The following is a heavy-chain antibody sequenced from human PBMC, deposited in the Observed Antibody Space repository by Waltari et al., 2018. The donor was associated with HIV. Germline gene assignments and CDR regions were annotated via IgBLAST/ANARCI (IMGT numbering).Heavy chain of an antibody. CDR2: ISFEGAKK. Sequence: QVRLVESGGGVVQPGRSLRLPCEASGFSFGGHDMHWVRQTPDKGLEWVAGISFEGAKKNYIDSVKGRFTVSRDNSKNTMYLQMNNLRPDDTAVYYCARDLAYSSTWPSYWGQGTLVTVSS. CDR1: GFSFGGHD. CDR3: ARDLAYSSTWPSY. J-gene: IGHJ4*02. D-gene: IGHD6-13*01. V-gene: IGHV3-30*03.